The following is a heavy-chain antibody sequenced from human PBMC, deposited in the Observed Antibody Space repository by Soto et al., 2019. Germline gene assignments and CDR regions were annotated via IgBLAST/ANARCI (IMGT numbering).Heavy chain of an antibody. D-gene: IGHD3-9*01. V-gene: IGHV4-4*02. J-gene: IGHJ4*02. Sequence: SETLSLTCAVSGGSIINNNWWSLVRQPPGKGLEWIGEIYHSGSTNYNPSLKSRVTISVDKSKNQFSLKLSSVTAADTAVYYCATYYDILTGYTFDYWGQGTLVTVSS. CDR1: GGSIINNNW. CDR2: IYHSGST. CDR3: ATYYDILTGYTFDY.